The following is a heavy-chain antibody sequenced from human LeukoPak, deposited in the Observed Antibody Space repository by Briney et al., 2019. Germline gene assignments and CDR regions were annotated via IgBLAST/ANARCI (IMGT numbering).Heavy chain of an antibody. J-gene: IGHJ1*01. V-gene: IGHV3-48*03. CDR3: GKDPNGDYLGAFQFQR. D-gene: IGHD4-17*01. CDR1: GFTFSSYE. CDR2: ISSSGSTI. Sequence: GGSLRLSCAASGFTFSSYEMNWVRHAPGKGLEWVSYISSSGSTIYYADSVKGRFTISRDNAKNSLYLQMNSLRAEDTAVYYCGKDPNGDYLGAFQFQRWGQGTLVTVSS.